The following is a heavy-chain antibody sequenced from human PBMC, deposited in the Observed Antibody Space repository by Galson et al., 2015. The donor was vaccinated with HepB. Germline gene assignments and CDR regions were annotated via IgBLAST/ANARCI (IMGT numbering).Heavy chain of an antibody. V-gene: IGHV2-70*04. CDR1: GFSLSTSGMR. CDR3: ARAGGMDCSSTSCPLDY. D-gene: IGHD2-2*01. CDR2: IDWDDDK. J-gene: IGHJ4*02. Sequence: ALVKPTQTLTLTCTFSGFSLSTSGMRVSWIRQPPGKALEWLARIDWDDDKFYSTSLKTRLTISKDTSKNQVVLTMTNMDPVDTATYYCARAGGMDCSSTSCPLDYWGQGTLVTVSS.